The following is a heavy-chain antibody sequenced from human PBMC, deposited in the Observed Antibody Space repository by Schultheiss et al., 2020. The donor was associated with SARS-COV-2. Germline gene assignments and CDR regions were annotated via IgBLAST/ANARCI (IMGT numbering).Heavy chain of an antibody. J-gene: IGHJ5*02. CDR3: ARDNGSRSSRAWFDP. V-gene: IGHV3-21*01. Sequence: GESLKISCAASGFTFSSYSMNWVRQAPGKGLEWVSSISSSSSYIYYADSVKGRFTISRDNAKNSLYLQMNSLRAEDTAVYYCARDNGSRSSRAWFDPWGQGTLVTVSS. CDR1: GFTFSSYS. D-gene: IGHD6-6*01. CDR2: ISSSSSYI.